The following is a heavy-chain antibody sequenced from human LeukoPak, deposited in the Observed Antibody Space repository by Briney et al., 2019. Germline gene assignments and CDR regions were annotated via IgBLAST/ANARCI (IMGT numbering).Heavy chain of an antibody. J-gene: IGHJ4*02. CDR2: IYYTAST. D-gene: IGHD2-2*02. V-gene: IGHV4-39*01. CDR3: ARHPGSHCSTTTCYTGGVFDY. Sequence: SETLSLTCTVSGGSISSSSYYWGWIRQPPGKGLEWIGSIYYTASTFYNPSLKSRVTISADTSKNQFSLKLSSVTAADTAVYYCARHPGSHCSTTTCYTGGVFDYWGQGTLVTVSS. CDR1: GGSISSSSYY.